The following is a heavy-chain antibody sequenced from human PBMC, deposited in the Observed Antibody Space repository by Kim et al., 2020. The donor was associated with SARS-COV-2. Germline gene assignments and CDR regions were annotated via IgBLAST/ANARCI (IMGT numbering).Heavy chain of an antibody. CDR3: ARELMVPSSRYYFYLMDV. Sequence: SETLSLTCSVSGGSITNYYWSWIRQPPGKGLEWIGYIYNTGSTNYNPSLKSRVTISLDTSNKQFSLRLTSVTAADTAVYYCARELMVPSSRYYFYLMDVWGPGATVTVS. CDR2: IYNTGST. J-gene: IGHJ6*02. CDR1: GGSITNYY. D-gene: IGHD3-10*01. V-gene: IGHV4-59*13.